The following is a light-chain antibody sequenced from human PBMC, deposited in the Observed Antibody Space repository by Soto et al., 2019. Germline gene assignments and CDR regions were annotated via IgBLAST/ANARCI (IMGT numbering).Light chain of an antibody. Sequence: QPVLTQSPSASASLGASVTLTCTLSSGHSTYAIAWHQQQPDKGPRYLMKLNSDGSHSKGDGIPDRFSGSSSGAERHLTISSLQSEDEADYYCQTWGTAIHDVIFGGGTKLTVL. CDR1: SGHSTYA. J-gene: IGLJ2*01. V-gene: IGLV4-69*01. CDR2: LNSDGSH. CDR3: QTWGTAIHDVI.